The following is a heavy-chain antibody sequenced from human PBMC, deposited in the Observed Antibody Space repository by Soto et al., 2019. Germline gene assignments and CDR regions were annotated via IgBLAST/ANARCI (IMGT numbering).Heavy chain of an antibody. CDR1: GGSISSGDYY. CDR3: ARTTVLGYYGMDV. V-gene: IGHV4-30-4*01. D-gene: IGHD4-17*01. CDR2: IYYSGST. J-gene: IGHJ6*02. Sequence: SETLSLTCTVSGGSISSGDYYWSWIRNPPGQGLEWIGYIYYSGSTYYNPSLKSRVTISVDTSKNQFSLKLSSVTAADTAVYYCARTTVLGYYGMDVWGQGTTVTVSS.